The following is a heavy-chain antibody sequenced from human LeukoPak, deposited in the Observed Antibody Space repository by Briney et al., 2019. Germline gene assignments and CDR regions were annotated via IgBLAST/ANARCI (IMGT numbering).Heavy chain of an antibody. CDR3: ARIHNLGILAHFDY. V-gene: IGHV3-48*03. J-gene: IGHJ4*02. D-gene: IGHD1-1*01. Sequence: GGSLRLSRAASGFTFSSYEMNWVRQAPGKGLEWVSYINSGGSTLYYADSVKGRFTISRDNAKNSLYLQMNSLRAEDTAVYYCARIHNLGILAHFDYWGQGTLVTVSS. CDR2: INSGGSTL. CDR1: GFTFSSYE.